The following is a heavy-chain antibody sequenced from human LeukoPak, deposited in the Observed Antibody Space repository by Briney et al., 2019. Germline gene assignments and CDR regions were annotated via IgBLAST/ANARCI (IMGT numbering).Heavy chain of an antibody. CDR1: GYTFTSYY. D-gene: IGHD4-17*01. CDR3: ARPGSDDYGDYRLIY. Sequence: ASVKVSCKASGYTFTSYYMHWVRQAPGQGLEWMGIINPSGGSTSYAQKFQGRVTMTRDMSTSTVYMELSSLRSEDTAVYYCARPGSDDYGDYRLIYWGQGTLVTVSS. V-gene: IGHV1-46*01. CDR2: INPSGGST. J-gene: IGHJ4*02.